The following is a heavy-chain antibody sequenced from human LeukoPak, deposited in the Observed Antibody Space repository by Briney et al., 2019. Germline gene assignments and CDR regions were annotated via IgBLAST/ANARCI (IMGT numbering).Heavy chain of an antibody. CDR2: ISGGGGRT. V-gene: IGHV3-43*02. CDR1: GFTFDDYA. D-gene: IGHD4/OR15-4a*01. J-gene: IGHJ3*02. CDR3: AKDKGYGGNDGDAFDI. Sequence: PGGSLRLSCAASGFTFDDYAMHWVRQAPGKGLEWVSLISGGGGRTYYADSVKGRFTISRDNSKNSLYLQMNSLRTEDTALYYCAKDKGYGGNDGDAFDIWGQGTMVTVSS.